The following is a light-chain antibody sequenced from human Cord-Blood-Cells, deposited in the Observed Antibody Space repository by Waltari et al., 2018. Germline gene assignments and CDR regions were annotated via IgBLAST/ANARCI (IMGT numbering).Light chain of an antibody. Sequence: QSALTQPASVSGSPGQSITISCTGTSSDVGRYNLVSWYQQHPGKAPKLMIYEGSKRPSGVSNRVSGSKSGNTASLTISGLQAEDEADYYCCSYAGSSTYVFGTGTKVTVL. J-gene: IGLJ1*01. V-gene: IGLV2-23*01. CDR2: EGS. CDR3: CSYAGSSTYV. CDR1: SSDVGRYNL.